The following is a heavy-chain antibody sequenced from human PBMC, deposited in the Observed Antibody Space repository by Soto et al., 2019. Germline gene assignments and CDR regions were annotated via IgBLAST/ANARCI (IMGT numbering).Heavy chain of an antibody. Sequence: GESLKISCQGSGYIFTSYWIGWVRQMPGKGLEWMGIIYPGDSDTRYSPSFQGQVTISADKFITTAYLQWSSLEASDTAMYYCARRYGRYFDYWGQGSLVTVSS. CDR1: GYIFTSYW. D-gene: IGHD5-18*01. CDR3: ARRYGRYFDY. V-gene: IGHV5-51*01. CDR2: IYPGDSDT. J-gene: IGHJ4*02.